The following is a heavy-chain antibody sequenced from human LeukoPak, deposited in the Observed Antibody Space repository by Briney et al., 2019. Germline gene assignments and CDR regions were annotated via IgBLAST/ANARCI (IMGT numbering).Heavy chain of an antibody. CDR2: IRSKAYGETA. Sequence: GGSLRLSCTASGFTFGDYAMSWIRQAPGKGLEWVGFIRSKAYGETADCAASVKGRFTISRDDSKAIAYLQMNSLKTEDTAVYHCTRDRGAYNLYDYWGQGTLVTVSS. D-gene: IGHD1-1*01. V-gene: IGHV3-49*03. J-gene: IGHJ4*02. CDR1: GFTFGDYA. CDR3: TRDRGAYNLYDY.